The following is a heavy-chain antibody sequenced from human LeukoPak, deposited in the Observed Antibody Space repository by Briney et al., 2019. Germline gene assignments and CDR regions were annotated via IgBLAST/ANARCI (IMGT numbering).Heavy chain of an antibody. Sequence: ASVTVSCKASGYTFTSNAMNWVRQAAGQGLEWMGWINTNTGNPTYAQGFTGRFVFSLDTTVSTAYLQISSLQAEDTAVYYCASQYCSGGSCYSAYYYYGIDVWGQGTTVTVSS. CDR3: ASQYCSGGSCYSAYYYYGIDV. CDR2: INTNTGNP. J-gene: IGHJ6*02. CDR1: GYTFTSNA. V-gene: IGHV7-4-1*02. D-gene: IGHD2-15*01.